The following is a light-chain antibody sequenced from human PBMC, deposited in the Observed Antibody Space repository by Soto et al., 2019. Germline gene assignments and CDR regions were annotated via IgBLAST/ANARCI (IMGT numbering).Light chain of an antibody. V-gene: IGKV4-1*01. J-gene: IGKJ2*01. Sequence: DTVMTQSPDSLAVSLGERATINCKSSSNIKNYLIWYQQKPGQPPKLIYWASTRESGVPDRFSGSGSGTDFTLTISSLQPDDVAVYYCQQYYTTPYTFGQGTKLEIK. CDR1: SNIKNY. CDR2: WAS. CDR3: QQYYTTPYT.